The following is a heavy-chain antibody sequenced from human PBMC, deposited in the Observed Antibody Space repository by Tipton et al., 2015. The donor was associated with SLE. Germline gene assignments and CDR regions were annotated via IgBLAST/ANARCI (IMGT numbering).Heavy chain of an antibody. V-gene: IGHV4-30-2*03. CDR2: VYYSGYT. J-gene: IGHJ6*03. D-gene: IGHD3-10*01. CDR1: GGSISSGGYS. CDR3: ARGNYASESYYRLYMDV. Sequence: TLSLTCAVSGGSISSGGYSWSWIRQPPGKGLEWIGSVYYSGYTFYNPSLKSRVTISGDTSKNQFSLRVSSVTAADTAVYYCARGNYASESYYRLYMDVWGKGTTVTVSS.